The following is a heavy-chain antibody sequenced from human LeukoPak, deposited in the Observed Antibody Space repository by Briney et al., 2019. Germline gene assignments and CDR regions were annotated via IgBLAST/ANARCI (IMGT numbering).Heavy chain of an antibody. V-gene: IGHV4-30-2*05. CDR2: IYHSGST. CDR1: GGSISSGGYS. Sequence: PSETLSLTCTVSGGSISSGGYSWSWIRQPPGKGLEWIGYIYHSGSTYYNPSLKSRVTISVDTSKNQFSLKLSSVTAADTAVYYCARSVSPDAFDIWGQGTMVTVSS. J-gene: IGHJ3*02. CDR3: ARSVSPDAFDI. D-gene: IGHD1-14*01.